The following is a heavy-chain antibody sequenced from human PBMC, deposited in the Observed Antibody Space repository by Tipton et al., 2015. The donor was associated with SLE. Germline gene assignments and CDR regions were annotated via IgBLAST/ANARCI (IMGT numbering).Heavy chain of an antibody. Sequence: TLSLTCAVYGGSFSNYYWTWIRQPPGKGLEWIGEIHHSGSTNYNPSLKSRVTISVDTSKDQFSLRLTSVTAADTAVYYCARAIPAYTTGWYYYFDHWGRGTLVTVSS. D-gene: IGHD6-19*01. CDR1: GGSFSNYY. CDR3: ARAIPAYTTGWYYYFDH. V-gene: IGHV4-34*01. CDR2: IHHSGST. J-gene: IGHJ4*02.